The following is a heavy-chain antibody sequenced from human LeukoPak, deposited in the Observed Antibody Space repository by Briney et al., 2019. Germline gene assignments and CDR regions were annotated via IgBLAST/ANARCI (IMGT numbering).Heavy chain of an antibody. Sequence: GGSLRLSCVVSGILFDHYAMHWVRQAPGKGLEWVAGINWDSGAKGHADSVKGRFTISRDNAKNSLYLEMNSLRAEDMALYYCVKEIKVREFSTSGALEIWGQGTMVTVSS. J-gene: IGHJ3*02. V-gene: IGHV3-9*03. D-gene: IGHD2-2*01. CDR2: INWDSGAK. CDR1: GILFDHYA. CDR3: VKEIKVREFSTSGALEI.